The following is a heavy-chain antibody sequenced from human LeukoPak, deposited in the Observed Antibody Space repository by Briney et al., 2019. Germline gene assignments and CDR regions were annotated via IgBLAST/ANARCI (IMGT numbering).Heavy chain of an antibody. CDR2: INAGNGNT. CDR3: ARDPSPSYYDFSGPPY. J-gene: IGHJ4*02. CDR1: GYSFINYA. D-gene: IGHD3/OR15-3a*01. V-gene: IGHV1-3*01. Sequence: ASVKVSCKASGYSFINYALHWMRQAPGQSLEWMGWINAGNGNTKYSQKFQDRISLTRDTSASTAYMELSSLRSEDTAVYYCARDPSPSYYDFSGPPYWGQGTLVTVSS.